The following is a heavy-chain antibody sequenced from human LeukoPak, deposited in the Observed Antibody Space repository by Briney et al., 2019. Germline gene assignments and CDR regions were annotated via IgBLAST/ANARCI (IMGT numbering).Heavy chain of an antibody. CDR1: GGSISSSSYY. D-gene: IGHD6-19*01. CDR3: ASPWLVDAFDI. J-gene: IGHJ3*02. V-gene: IGHV4-39*01. Sequence: SETLSLTCTVSGGSISSSSYYWGWIRQPPGKGLEWIGSIYYSGSTYYNPSLKSRVTISVDTSKNQFSLKLSSVTAADTAVYYCASPWLVDAFDIWGQGTMVTVSS. CDR2: IYYSGST.